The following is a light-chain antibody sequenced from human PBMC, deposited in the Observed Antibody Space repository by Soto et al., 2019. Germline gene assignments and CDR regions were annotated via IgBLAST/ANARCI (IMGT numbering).Light chain of an antibody. Sequence: QSVLTQPPSASVSPGQSVTTSCTGTSNDVGGYNYVSWYQQYPGRAPKLMIYEVTKRPSGVPDRFSGSKSGNTASLTVSGLQAEDEADYYCSSYAASNDFYFVFGGGTKVTVL. CDR1: SNDVGGYNY. CDR3: SSYAASNDFYFV. V-gene: IGLV2-8*01. CDR2: EVT. J-gene: IGLJ3*02.